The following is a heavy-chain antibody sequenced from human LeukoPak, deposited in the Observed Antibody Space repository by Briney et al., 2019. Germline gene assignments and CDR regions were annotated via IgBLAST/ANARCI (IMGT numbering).Heavy chain of an antibody. Sequence: GASVKVSCKASGGTFSSYAIIWVRQAPGQGLEWMGRIIPILGIANYAQKFQGRVTITADKSTSTAYMELSSLRSEDTAVYYCARVSYSGYDSYWGQGTLVTVSS. V-gene: IGHV1-69*04. CDR3: ARVSYSGYDSY. CDR2: IIPILGIA. D-gene: IGHD5-12*01. CDR1: GGTFSSYA. J-gene: IGHJ4*02.